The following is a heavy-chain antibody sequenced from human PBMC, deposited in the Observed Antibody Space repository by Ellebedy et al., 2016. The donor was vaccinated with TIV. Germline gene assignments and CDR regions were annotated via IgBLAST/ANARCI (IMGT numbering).Heavy chain of an antibody. V-gene: IGHV4-34*01. CDR3: ARHNYFHKGFDH. J-gene: IGHJ4*02. CDR1: GGSFSRYY. CDR2: IDHIENS. D-gene: IGHD2/OR15-2a*01. Sequence: SETLSLTXGVYGGSFSRYYWSWIRQPPGKGLEWIGEIDHIENSNYNPSLKSRVTISGDTSKNQFSLKLTSVTAADTAVYYCARHNYFHKGFDHWGQGTLVTVSS.